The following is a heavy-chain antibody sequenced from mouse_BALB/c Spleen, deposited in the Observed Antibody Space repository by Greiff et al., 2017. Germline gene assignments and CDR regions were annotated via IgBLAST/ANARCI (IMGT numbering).Heavy chain of an antibody. D-gene: IGHD2-2*01. CDR3: ASLYGYDSAWCAY. V-gene: IGHV3-1*02. J-gene: IGHJ3*01. CDR1: GYSITSGYS. CDR2: IHYSGST. Sequence: VQLQQSGPDLVKPSQLLSLTCTVTGYSITSGYSWHWIRQFPGNKLEWMGYIHYSGSTNYNPSLKSRISITRDTSKNQFFLQLNSVTTEDTATYYCASLYGYDSAWCAYWGQGTLVTVSA.